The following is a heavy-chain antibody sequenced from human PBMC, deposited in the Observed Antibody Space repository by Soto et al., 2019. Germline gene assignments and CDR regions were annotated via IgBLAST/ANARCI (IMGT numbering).Heavy chain of an antibody. CDR3: ARDCGIQLWLNYFDY. D-gene: IGHD5-18*01. CDR1: GFTFSSYA. J-gene: IGHJ4*02. Sequence: GGSLRLSCAASGFTFSSYAMHWVRQAPGKGLEWVAVISYDGSNKYYADSVKGRFTISRDNSKNTLYLQMNSLRAEDTAVYYCARDCGIQLWLNYFDYWGQGTLVTVSS. CDR2: ISYDGSNK. V-gene: IGHV3-30-3*01.